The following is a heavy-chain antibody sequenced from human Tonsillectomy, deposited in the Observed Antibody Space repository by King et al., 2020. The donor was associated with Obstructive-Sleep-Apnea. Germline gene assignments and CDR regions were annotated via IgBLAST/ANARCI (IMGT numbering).Heavy chain of an antibody. V-gene: IGHV3-21*01. Sequence: DVQLVESGGGLVKPGGSLRLSCAASGFHFRSYSMNWVRQAPGKGLEWVSSISCSSSYINYADSVKGRFTISRDNAKNSLYLQMNSLRAEDTAVYYCARDYYEIAIDYWGQGTLVTVSS. CDR3: ARDYYEIAIDY. CDR1: GFHFRSYS. J-gene: IGHJ4*02. CDR2: ISCSSSYI. D-gene: IGHD3-22*01.